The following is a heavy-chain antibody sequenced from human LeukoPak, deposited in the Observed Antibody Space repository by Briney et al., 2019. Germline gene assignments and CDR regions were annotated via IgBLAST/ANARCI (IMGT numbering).Heavy chain of an antibody. D-gene: IGHD1-14*01. CDR3: VKGLGNLFDD. CDR2: ISYDGSDK. CDR1: GLTLRSFG. J-gene: IGHJ4*02. Sequence: GRSLRLSCAASGLTLRSFGMHWVRQAAGKGLEWVTFISYDGSDKHYADSVKGRFTISRDTSKNTLYLQMNSLRVEDTAVYFCVKGLGNLFDDWGQGTLVTVSS. V-gene: IGHV3-30*18.